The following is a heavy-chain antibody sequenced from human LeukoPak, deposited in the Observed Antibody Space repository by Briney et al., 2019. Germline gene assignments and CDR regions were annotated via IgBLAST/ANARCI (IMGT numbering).Heavy chain of an antibody. CDR3: ARVWEDTIFGVADLDY. V-gene: IGHV1-18*01. Sequence: ASVRVSCKASRYTFTSYGISWVRQAPGQGLEWMGWISAYNGNTNYAQKLQGRVTMTTDTSTSTAYMELRSLRSDDTAVYYCARVWEDTIFGVADLDYWGQGTLVTVSS. CDR2: ISAYNGNT. J-gene: IGHJ4*02. CDR1: RYTFTSYG. D-gene: IGHD3-3*01.